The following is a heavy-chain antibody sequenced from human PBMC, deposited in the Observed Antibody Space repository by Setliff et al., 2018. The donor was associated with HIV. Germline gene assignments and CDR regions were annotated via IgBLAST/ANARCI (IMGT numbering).Heavy chain of an antibody. V-gene: IGHV4-59*01. CDR2: IYYTGST. J-gene: IGHJ4*02. CDR3: ARTRGYSLYYFDY. CDR1: GDSTTSYY. D-gene: IGHD5-18*01. Sequence: SETLSLTCTVSGDSTTSYYWSWIRQPPGKGLEWIGYIYYTGSTTYNPSLKSRVTMSGDTSKNKVSLKLRSVSAADTAVYYCARTRGYSLYYFDYWGQGTLVTVSS.